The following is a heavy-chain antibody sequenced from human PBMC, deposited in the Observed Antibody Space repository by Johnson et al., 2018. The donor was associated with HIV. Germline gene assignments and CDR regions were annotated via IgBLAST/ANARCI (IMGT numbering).Heavy chain of an antibody. J-gene: IGHJ3*02. Sequence: QVQLVESGGGVVQPGRSLRLSCAASGFTFSSYAMHWVRQAPGKGLEWVAVISYDGSNKYYADSVTGRFPISRDNSKNTLYLQMNSLRAEDTAVYYCARACRDGYTCDVFDIWGQGTLVTVSS. V-gene: IGHV3-30-3*01. CDR3: ARACRDGYTCDVFDI. CDR2: ISYDGSNK. CDR1: GFTFSSYA. D-gene: IGHD5-24*01.